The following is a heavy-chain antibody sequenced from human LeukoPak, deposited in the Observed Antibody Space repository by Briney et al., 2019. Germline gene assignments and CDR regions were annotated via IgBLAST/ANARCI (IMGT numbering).Heavy chain of an antibody. CDR3: ARLLLPLSVFGGVYPKYGRDV. Sequence: SETLSLTCAVYGGSFSGYYWSWIRQPPGKGLEWIGEINHSGSTNYNPSLKSRVTISVDTSKNQFSLKLSSVTAADTAVYYCARLLLPLSVFGGVYPKYGRDVGAKGPRVPFPS. D-gene: IGHD3-16*01. V-gene: IGHV4-34*01. CDR1: GGSFSGYY. J-gene: IGHJ6*04. CDR2: INHSGST.